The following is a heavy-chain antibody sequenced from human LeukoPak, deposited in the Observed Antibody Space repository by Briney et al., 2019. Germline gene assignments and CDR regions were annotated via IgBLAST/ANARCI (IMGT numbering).Heavy chain of an antibody. CDR1: GGSFSGYY. V-gene: IGHV4-34*01. Sequence: SETLSLTCAVYGGSFSGYYWSWIRQPPGKGLEWIGEINHSGSTNYNPSPKSRVTISVDTSKNQFSLKLSSVTAADTAVYYCARREYSSSSAYYYGMDVWGQGTTVTVSS. CDR3: ARREYSSSSAYYYGMDV. CDR2: INHSGST. D-gene: IGHD6-6*01. J-gene: IGHJ6*02.